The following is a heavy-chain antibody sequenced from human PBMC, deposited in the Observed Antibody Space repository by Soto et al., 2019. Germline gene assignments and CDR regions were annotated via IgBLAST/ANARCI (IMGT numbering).Heavy chain of an antibody. V-gene: IGHV4-31*02. CDR3: ASSVQIATADTLNCFAP. D-gene: IGHD6-13*01. CDR2: IYYSGST. J-gene: IGHJ5*02. Sequence: NPGKGLEWIGYIYYSGSTYYNPSLKSRVTISVDTSKNQFSLKLSSVTAADTAVYYCASSVQIATADTLNCFAPRGQGTLVPVSS.